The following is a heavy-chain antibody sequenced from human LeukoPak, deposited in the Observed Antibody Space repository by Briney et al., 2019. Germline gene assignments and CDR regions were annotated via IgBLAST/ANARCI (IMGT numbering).Heavy chain of an antibody. J-gene: IGHJ5*02. Sequence: GGSLRLSCAGSGFDVSGSFMTWVRQAPGKGLEWVSVIYSDGSTYYADSVKGRFTISRDTSKNTLYLQINSLRVEDTAVYYCIVFGDSNHWGQGTLVTVSS. CDR2: IYSDGST. D-gene: IGHD4-17*01. CDR3: IVFGDSNH. V-gene: IGHV3-53*01. CDR1: GFDVSGSF.